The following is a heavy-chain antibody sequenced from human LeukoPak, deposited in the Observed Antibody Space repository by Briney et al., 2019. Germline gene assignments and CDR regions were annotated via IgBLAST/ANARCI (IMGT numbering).Heavy chain of an antibody. V-gene: IGHV4-34*01. CDR1: GGSFSGYY. Sequence: SETLSLTCAVYGGSFSGYYWSWIRHPPGKGLEWIGEINHSGSTNYNPSLKSRVTISVDTSKNQFSLKLSSVTAADTAVYYCARGRQQLVRAGTAYYYYMDVWGKGTTVTVSS. CDR2: INHSGST. J-gene: IGHJ6*03. CDR3: ARGRQQLVRAGTAYYYYMDV. D-gene: IGHD6-13*01.